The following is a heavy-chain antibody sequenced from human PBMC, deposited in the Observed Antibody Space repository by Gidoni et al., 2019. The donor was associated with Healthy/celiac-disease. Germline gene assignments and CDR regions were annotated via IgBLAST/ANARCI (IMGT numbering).Heavy chain of an antibody. V-gene: IGHV4-39*01. Sequence: QLQLQESGPGLVKPSETLSLTCTVSGGSISSSSYYWGWIRQPPGKGLEWIGRIYYSGSTYYNPSLKSRVTISVDTSKNQFSLKLSSVTAADTAVYYCARPATTVKNRAFDIWGQGTMVTVSS. CDR2: IYYSGST. D-gene: IGHD4-17*01. CDR3: ARPATTVKNRAFDI. J-gene: IGHJ3*02. CDR1: GGSISSSSYY.